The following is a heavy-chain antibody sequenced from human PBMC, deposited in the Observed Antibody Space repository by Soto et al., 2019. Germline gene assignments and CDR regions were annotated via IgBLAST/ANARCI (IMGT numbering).Heavy chain of an antibody. V-gene: IGHV3-33*05. J-gene: IGHJ4*02. CDR3: ARWGTTGGLDV. D-gene: IGHD3-16*01. CDR2: TSYDGSNN. CDR1: GFTFRSYV. Sequence: QVQLVESGGGVVQPGTSLRLSCVGSGFTFRSYVIHWVRQAPGKGLEWVALTSYDGSNNFYGDSVKGRFTISRHNSRNTVELQMDSLTVADTALYYCARWGTTGGLDVWGQGTLVSVSS.